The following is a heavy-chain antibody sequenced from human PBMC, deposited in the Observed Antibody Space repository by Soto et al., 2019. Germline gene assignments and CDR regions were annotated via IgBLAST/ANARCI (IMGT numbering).Heavy chain of an antibody. CDR3: EKVGSSGGYFSYYYNYRDV. V-gene: IGHV3-74*01. D-gene: IGHD6-19*01. CDR2: INSDGSST. J-gene: IGHJ6*03. CDR1: GFTFSSYW. Sequence: PGGSLRLSCPASGFTFSSYWMHWVRQAPGKGLVWVSRINSDGSSTSHADSVKGRFTIARDNAKNTLYLQMNSLRAEDTAVYYCEKVGSSGGYFSYYYNYRDVWGKGTTVTVSS.